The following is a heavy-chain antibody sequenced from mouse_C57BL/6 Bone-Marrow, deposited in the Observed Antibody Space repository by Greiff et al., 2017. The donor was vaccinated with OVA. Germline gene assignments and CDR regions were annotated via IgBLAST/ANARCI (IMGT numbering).Heavy chain of an antibody. CDR1: GYTFTSYW. D-gene: IGHD1-1*01. Sequence: QVQLQQPGAELVKPGASVKMSCKASGYTFTSYWITWVKQRPGQGLEWIGDIYPGSGSTNYNEKFKSKATLTVDTSSSTAYMQLSSLTSEDSAVYYCAREGTTVVEPWFAYWGQGTLVTVSA. CDR3: AREGTTVVEPWFAY. CDR2: IYPGSGST. J-gene: IGHJ3*01. V-gene: IGHV1-55*01.